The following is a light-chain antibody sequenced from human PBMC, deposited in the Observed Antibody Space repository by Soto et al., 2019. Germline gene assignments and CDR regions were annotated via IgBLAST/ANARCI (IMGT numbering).Light chain of an antibody. CDR1: SADVGGYNF. CDR3: SSYTSSRTHVV. V-gene: IGLV2-14*03. Sequence: QSVLTQPASVSGSPGQSITLSCTGTSADVGGYNFVSWYQHRPGKAPKLMIYVVSNRPSGVSNRFSGSKSGSTASLTISGLQAEDEADYYCSSYTSSRTHVVFGGGTQLTVL. J-gene: IGLJ2*01. CDR2: VVS.